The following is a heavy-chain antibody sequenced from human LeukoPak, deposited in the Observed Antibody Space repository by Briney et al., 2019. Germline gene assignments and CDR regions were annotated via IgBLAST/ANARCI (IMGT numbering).Heavy chain of an antibody. CDR1: GGSFSGYY. CDR2: INHSGST. CDR3: ASSRDRSSIAARRFRVADRHFDY. D-gene: IGHD6-6*01. Sequence: SETLSLTCGVYGGSFSGYYWSWVRQPPGKGLEWIGEINHSGSTNYNASLRSRVTISVDTSKNQFSLKVNSVTAADSAVYYCASSRDRSSIAARRFRVADRHFDYWGQGTLVTVSS. V-gene: IGHV4-34*01. J-gene: IGHJ4*02.